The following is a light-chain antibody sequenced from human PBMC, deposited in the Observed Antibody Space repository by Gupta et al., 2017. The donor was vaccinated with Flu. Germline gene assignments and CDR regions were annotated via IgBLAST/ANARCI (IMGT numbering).Light chain of an antibody. V-gene: IGKV1-39*01. Sequence: DIQMTQFPSSLSANVGDRVTITCRASQSVSNYLNWYQQRPGKAPKLLISDTSNLQSGVPSRFSGSASGTDCTLTISGLQPEDFATYFCQQSYSFGPGTXVATK. CDR2: DTS. CDR1: QSVSNY. J-gene: IGKJ3*01. CDR3: QQSYS.